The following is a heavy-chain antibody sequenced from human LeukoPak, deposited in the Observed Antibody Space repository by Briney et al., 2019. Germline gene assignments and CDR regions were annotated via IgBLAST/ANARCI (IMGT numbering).Heavy chain of an antibody. J-gene: IGHJ6*02. D-gene: IGHD2-2*01. CDR2: INPNSGGT. Sequence: ASVKVSCKASGYTFTSYGISWVRQAPGQGLEWMGWINPNSGGTNYAQKFQGRVTMTRDTSISTAYMELSRLRSDDTAVYYCARGPEGYCSSTSCYPSYGMDVWGQGTTVTVSS. CDR1: GYTFTSYG. V-gene: IGHV1-2*02. CDR3: ARGPEGYCSSTSCYPSYGMDV.